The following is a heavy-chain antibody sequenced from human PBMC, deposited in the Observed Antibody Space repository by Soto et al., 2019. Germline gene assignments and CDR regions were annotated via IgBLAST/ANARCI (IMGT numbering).Heavy chain of an antibody. V-gene: IGHV3-30*18. CDR3: AKDPSRYCTNGICYNNWFVP. CDR2: ISYDGSNE. J-gene: IGHJ5*02. Sequence: VSQDPDKGLEWVAIISYDGSNEYYADSVRGRFTISRDNSKNTLYLEMNSLRPEDTAVYYCAKDPSRYCTNGICYNNWFVPWGQGTLVTVSS. D-gene: IGHD2-8*01.